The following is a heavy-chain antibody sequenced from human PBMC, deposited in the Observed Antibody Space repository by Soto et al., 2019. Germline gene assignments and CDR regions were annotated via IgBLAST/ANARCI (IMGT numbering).Heavy chain of an antibody. CDR1: AGTLNTYT. V-gene: IGHV1-69*06. J-gene: IGHJ4*02. CDR3: ATWRHYSGSYCFDY. CDR2: IVPMYDSV. D-gene: IGHD1-26*01. Sequence: QVQLVQSGAEVRKPGAWVKVPCEASAGTLNTYTINWVKQAPGRRLEGLGQIVPMYDSVNYAENFQGRVTITADKSTKTSYMELTSLRSEDTALYFCATWRHYSGSYCFDYWGQGTLVTVSS.